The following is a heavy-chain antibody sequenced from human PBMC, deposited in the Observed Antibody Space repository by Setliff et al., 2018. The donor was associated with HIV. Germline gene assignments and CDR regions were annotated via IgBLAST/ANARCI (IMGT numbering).Heavy chain of an antibody. Sequence: PGESLKISCGASGFTFSGSPMHWVRQASGKGLEWVGRIKTEAEGYATAYAASVKGRFTISRDDSKNTAYLQMNSLKTEDTAIYYCTRPQYIYDNSDSDNWGQGALVTV. CDR2: IKTEAEGYAT. CDR1: GFTFSGSP. J-gene: IGHJ4*02. V-gene: IGHV3-73*01. CDR3: TRPQYIYDNSDSDN. D-gene: IGHD3-22*01.